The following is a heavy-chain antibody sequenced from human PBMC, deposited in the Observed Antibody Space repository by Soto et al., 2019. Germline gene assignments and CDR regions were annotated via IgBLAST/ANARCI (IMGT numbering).Heavy chain of an antibody. Sequence: EVQLLESGGGLVQPGGSLRLSCAASGFTFSSYAMSWVRQAPGKGLEWVSAISGSGGSTYYADSVKGRFTISRDNSKNTLSLQMNSLRAEDTAVYYCAKALGGSGWLYYYYGMDVWGQGTTVTVSS. V-gene: IGHV3-23*01. CDR3: AKALGGSGWLYYYYGMDV. CDR1: GFTFSSYA. CDR2: ISGSGGST. D-gene: IGHD6-19*01. J-gene: IGHJ6*02.